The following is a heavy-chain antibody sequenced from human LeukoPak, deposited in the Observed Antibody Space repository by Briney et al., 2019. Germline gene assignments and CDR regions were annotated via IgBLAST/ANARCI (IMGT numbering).Heavy chain of an antibody. D-gene: IGHD5-18*01. CDR3: ARHGRNSYGYMSY. Sequence: GEALKISCKGSGYSFTSYWIGWVRQMPGKGLEWMGIIYPGDSDTRYSPSFQGQVTISADKSVSTAYLQWSSLKASDTAIYYCARHGRNSYGYMSYWGQGTLVTVSS. CDR2: IYPGDSDT. CDR1: GYSFTSYW. J-gene: IGHJ4*02. V-gene: IGHV5-51*01.